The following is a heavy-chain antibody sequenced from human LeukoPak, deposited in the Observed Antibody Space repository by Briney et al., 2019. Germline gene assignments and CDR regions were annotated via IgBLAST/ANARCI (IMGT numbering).Heavy chain of an antibody. CDR3: ARELRAFDS. CDR1: GFTISSYW. J-gene: IGHJ4*02. D-gene: IGHD3-16*01. V-gene: IGHV3-7*01. Sequence: GESLRLSCAASGFTISSYWMNWVRQAPGKGLEWVANIKHNGDDLNYVDSVEGRFTISRDNAKNSLYLHMTSLRAEDTAVYYCARELRAFDSWGQGTLVTVSS. CDR2: IKHNGDDL.